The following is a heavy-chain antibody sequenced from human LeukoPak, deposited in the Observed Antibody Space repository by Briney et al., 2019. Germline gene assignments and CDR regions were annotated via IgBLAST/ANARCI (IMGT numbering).Heavy chain of an antibody. V-gene: IGHV1-18*01. CDR1: GYSFILYG. Sequence: ASVKVSCKTSGYSFILYGISWVRQAPGQGPEWMGWISTSTGDTKYTQKFRGRVTLTTDTSTSTAYMELSSLRSDDTAVYYCARGPEDSSGFVGHYYYYYMDAWGKGTTVTVSS. D-gene: IGHD3-22*01. J-gene: IGHJ6*03. CDR2: ISTSTGDT. CDR3: ARGPEDSSGFVGHYYYYYMDA.